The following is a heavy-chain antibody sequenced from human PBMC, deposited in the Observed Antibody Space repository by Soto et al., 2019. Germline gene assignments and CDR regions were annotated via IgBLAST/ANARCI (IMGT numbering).Heavy chain of an antibody. J-gene: IGHJ5*02. CDR2: INMDGTKT. CDR1: EFTFSKYW. Sequence: GGSLRLSCVASEFTFSKYWMHWVRQAPGKGLVWVSRINMDGTKTAYADSVKGRFTVSRDNANNTLYLQMNSLGVEDTAVYYCAREYYYDSRSSSVNWFDPWGQGTLVTVSS. CDR3: AREYYYDSRSSSVNWFDP. D-gene: IGHD3-22*01. V-gene: IGHV3-74*01.